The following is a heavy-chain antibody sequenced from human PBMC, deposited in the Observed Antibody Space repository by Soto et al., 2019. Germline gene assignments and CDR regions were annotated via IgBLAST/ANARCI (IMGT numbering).Heavy chain of an antibody. CDR1: GYPFSGYY. CDR2: LNPDNGAT. CDR3: ARARQLSAVATATFDH. V-gene: IGHV1-2*04. J-gene: IGHJ4*02. Sequence: VSVKVSCKAYGYPFSGYYLHWVRQAPGQGLEWMGRLNPDNGATNYARDFRDWVTMTRDSSISTAYMELSSLRFDDTAVYFCARARQLSAVATATFDHWGQGTLVPRSS. D-gene: IGHD5-12*01.